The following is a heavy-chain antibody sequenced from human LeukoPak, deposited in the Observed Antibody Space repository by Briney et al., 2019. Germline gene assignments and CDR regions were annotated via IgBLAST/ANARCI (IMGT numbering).Heavy chain of an antibody. J-gene: IGHJ4*02. V-gene: IGHV3-21*01. CDR1: GFTFSSYC. Sequence: GGSLRLSCAASGFTFSSYCMNWVRQAPGKGLEWVSSISSSSSYIYYADSVKGRFTISRDNAKNSLYLQMNSLRAEDTAVYYCAKDRHYDFWSGYSFDYWGQGTLVTVSS. D-gene: IGHD3-3*01. CDR3: AKDRHYDFWSGYSFDY. CDR2: ISSSSSYI.